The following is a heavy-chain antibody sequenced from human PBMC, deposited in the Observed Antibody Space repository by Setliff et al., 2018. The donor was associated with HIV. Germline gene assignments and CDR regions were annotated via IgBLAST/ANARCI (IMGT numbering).Heavy chain of an antibody. J-gene: IGHJ4*02. CDR3: AASVADYGKGGGMGY. V-gene: IGHV4-39*07. CDR2: IYHSGTT. D-gene: IGHD3-10*01. CDR1: GGSISSSSYY. Sequence: SETLSLTCTVSGGSISSSSYYWGWIRQPPGKGLEWIGEIYHSGTTKYNPSLESRVIISIDKSKKHFSRRLSAVTAADTAVYYCAASVADYGKGGGMGYWGQGTLVTVSS.